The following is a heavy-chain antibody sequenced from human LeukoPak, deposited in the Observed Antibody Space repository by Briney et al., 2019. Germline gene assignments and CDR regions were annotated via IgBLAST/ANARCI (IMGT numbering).Heavy chain of an antibody. CDR2: IFYNGAT. CDR3: AREERYTTSSGGH. J-gene: IGHJ1*01. CDR1: GGSISSSDWY. D-gene: IGHD1-26*01. Sequence: SETLSLTCIVSGGSISSSDWYWGWIRQPPGKGLEWIGTIFYNGATQFNPSLKSRVTLSVDTSRNQFSLRLTSVTAADTAVYYCAREERYTTSSGGHWGQGTLVTVSS. V-gene: IGHV4-39*07.